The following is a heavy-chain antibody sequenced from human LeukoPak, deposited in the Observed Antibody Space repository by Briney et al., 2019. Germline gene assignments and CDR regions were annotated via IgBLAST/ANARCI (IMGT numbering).Heavy chain of an antibody. Sequence: GGSLRLSRAASGFTFSSYSMNWVRQAPGKGLEWVSSISSSSSYIYYADSVKGRFTISRDNAKNSLYLQMNSLRAEDTAVYYCARDLVATGDVGYWGQGTLVTVSS. CDR3: ARDLVATGDVGY. D-gene: IGHD5-12*01. V-gene: IGHV3-21*01. CDR1: GFTFSSYS. CDR2: ISSSSSYI. J-gene: IGHJ4*02.